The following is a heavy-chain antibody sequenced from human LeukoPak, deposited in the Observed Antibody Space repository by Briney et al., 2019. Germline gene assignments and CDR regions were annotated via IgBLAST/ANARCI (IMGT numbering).Heavy chain of an antibody. CDR1: GFTFSDKW. V-gene: IGHV3-7*03. CDR3: ARVGWELLNLHFDP. D-gene: IGHD1-26*01. J-gene: IGHJ5*02. CDR2: IKKDGSQK. Sequence: GGSLRLSCVASGFTFSDKWMSWVRQAPGKGPEWVASIKKDGSQKYYVDSVKGRFTISRDNAQNSQYLEMSSLSVEDTAIYSCARVGWELLNLHFDPWGQGTLVTVSS.